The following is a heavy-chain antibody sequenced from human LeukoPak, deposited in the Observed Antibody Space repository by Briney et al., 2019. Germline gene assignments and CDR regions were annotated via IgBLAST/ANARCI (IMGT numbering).Heavy chain of an antibody. CDR2: INPKSGGT. J-gene: IGHJ4*02. V-gene: IGHV1-2*02. CDR1: AYTFTAYY. D-gene: IGHD3-10*01. Sequence: VSVKVSCKASAYTFTAYYMHWVRQAPGQGLEGMGWINPKSGGTHYAQKFQGRVTMTRDTSISTAYMELSRLRSDDTAVYYCARERPSITLVRGVVNDFDYWGQGTLVTVSS. CDR3: ARERPSITLVRGVVNDFDY.